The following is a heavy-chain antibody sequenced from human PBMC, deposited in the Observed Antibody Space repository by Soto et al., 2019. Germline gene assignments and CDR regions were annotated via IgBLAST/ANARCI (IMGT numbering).Heavy chain of an antibody. CDR1: EFDFSDYY. V-gene: IGHV3-11*06. Sequence: GGSLRLSCAASEFDFSDYYMSWIRQAPGKGLEWVSYISSSNAHTDYADSVKGRFTISRDNAKKSLYLQMNSLRVEDTAVYYCARGRSRRWYMDGLDVWGQGTTVTVSS. CDR3: ARGRSRRWYMDGLDV. CDR2: ISSSNAHT. J-gene: IGHJ6*02. D-gene: IGHD1-1*01.